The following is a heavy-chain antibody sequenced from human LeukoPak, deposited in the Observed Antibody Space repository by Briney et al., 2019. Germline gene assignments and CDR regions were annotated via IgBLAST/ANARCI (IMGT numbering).Heavy chain of an antibody. CDR2: IYYSGST. Sequence: SETLSLTCTVSGGSISSYYWSWIRQPPGKGLEWIGYIYYSGSTNYNPSLKSRVTISVDTSKNQFSLKLSSVTAADTAVYYCARAVFWSGYHYYYYYYMDVWGKGTTVTVSS. J-gene: IGHJ6*03. CDR3: ARAVFWSGYHYYYYYYMDV. D-gene: IGHD3-3*01. CDR1: GGSISSYY. V-gene: IGHV4-59*12.